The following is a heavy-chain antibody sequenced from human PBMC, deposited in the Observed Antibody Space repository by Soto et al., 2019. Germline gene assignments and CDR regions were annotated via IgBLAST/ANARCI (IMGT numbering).Heavy chain of an antibody. V-gene: IGHV1-18*04. CDR2: ISPYNGNT. J-gene: IGHJ4*02. Sequence: QLVQSVAAVKKPGASVKVSCKASGYTFANYGLSWVRQAPGQGLEWMGWISPYNGNTDYARNLQGRVTMTTDTSTSTAYMELRSLRSDDTAVYYCARDKPQLATIFDFWGQGTLVTVSS. CDR3: ARDKPQLATIFDF. CDR1: GYTFANYG.